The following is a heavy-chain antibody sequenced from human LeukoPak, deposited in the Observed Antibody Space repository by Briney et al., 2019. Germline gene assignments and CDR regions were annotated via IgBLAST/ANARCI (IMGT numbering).Heavy chain of an antibody. CDR2: IHQDGNEK. D-gene: IGHD2-15*01. V-gene: IGHV3-7*04. CDR1: GFTFSTYW. J-gene: IGHJ4*02. Sequence: PGGSLRLSCAPSGFTFSTYWMSWVRQAPGEGLKWVANIHQDGNEKYYVDSVKGRFTISRDNAKNSLYLQMNSLRAEDTAVYYCARGDKFSGDYWGQGTLVTVSS. CDR3: ARGDKFSGDY.